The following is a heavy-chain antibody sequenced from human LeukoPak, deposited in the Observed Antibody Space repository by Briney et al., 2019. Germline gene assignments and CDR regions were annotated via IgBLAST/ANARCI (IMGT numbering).Heavy chain of an antibody. V-gene: IGHV3-23*01. CDR2: ISSNGA. CDR3: AKDPNGDYIGTFDI. J-gene: IGHJ3*02. Sequence: GGSLRLSCTTSQFNFNKFGMTWVRQAPGKGLEWVSSISSNGAQYADSVQGRFAISRDNSKNTLYLQVNSLRVEDTAVYFCAKDPNGDYIGTFDIWGQGTMVTVSS. D-gene: IGHD4-17*01. CDR1: QFNFNKFG.